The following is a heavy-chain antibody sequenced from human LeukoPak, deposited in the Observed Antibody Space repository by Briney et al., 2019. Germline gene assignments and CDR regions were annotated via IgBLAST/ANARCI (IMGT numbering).Heavy chain of an antibody. J-gene: IGHJ3*02. V-gene: IGHV1-69*13. CDR1: GGTFSSYA. CDR2: IIPIFGTA. D-gene: IGHD2-15*01. Sequence: GASVKVSCKASGGTFSSYAISWVRQAPGQGLEWMGGIIPIFGTANCAQKFQGRVTITADESTSTVYMELSSLRSEDTAVYYCARARIVVVVEDAFDIWGQGTMVTVSS. CDR3: ARARIVVVVEDAFDI.